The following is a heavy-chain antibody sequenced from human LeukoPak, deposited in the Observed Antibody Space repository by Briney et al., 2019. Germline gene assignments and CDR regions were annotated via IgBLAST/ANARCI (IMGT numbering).Heavy chain of an antibody. V-gene: IGHV1-69*01. CDR1: GGTFSSYA. CDR2: IIPIFGTA. Sequence: GASVKVSCKASGGTFSSYAISWVRQAPGQGLEWMGGIIPIFGTANYAQKFQGRVTITADESTSTAYMELSSLRSEDTVVYYCARDLGSLRPPNDAFDIWGQGTMVTVSS. CDR3: ARDLGSLRPPNDAFDI. J-gene: IGHJ3*02. D-gene: IGHD4-17*01.